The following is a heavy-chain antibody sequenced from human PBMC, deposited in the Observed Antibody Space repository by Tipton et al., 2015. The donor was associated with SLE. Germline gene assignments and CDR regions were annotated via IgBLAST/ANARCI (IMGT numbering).Heavy chain of an antibody. Sequence: TLSLTCTVSGDSITSITRTNWWSWVRQPPGKGLEWIGEIFHSGSTNYRPSLKSRVIISVDTSTNRLSLQLSSVTAADTALYYCARLISAYDCNFDYWGQGTLVTVSS. CDR3: ARLISAYDCNFDY. J-gene: IGHJ4*02. CDR2: IFHSGST. V-gene: IGHV4-4*02. D-gene: IGHD5-12*01. CDR1: GDSITSITRTNW.